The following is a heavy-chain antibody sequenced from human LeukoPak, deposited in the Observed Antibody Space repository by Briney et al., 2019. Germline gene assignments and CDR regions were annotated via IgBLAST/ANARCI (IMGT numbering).Heavy chain of an antibody. Sequence: GGSLRLSCAASGFTFSSFWMSWVRQAPGKGLEWVANIKQDGSDKYYVDSVKGRFTISRDNAKNSQYLQMNSLRAEDTALYYCARQRCGGDCYSGAFDIWGQGTMVTVSS. CDR3: ARQRCGGDCYSGAFDI. CDR1: GFTFSSFW. J-gene: IGHJ3*02. CDR2: IKQDGSDK. D-gene: IGHD2-21*02. V-gene: IGHV3-7*04.